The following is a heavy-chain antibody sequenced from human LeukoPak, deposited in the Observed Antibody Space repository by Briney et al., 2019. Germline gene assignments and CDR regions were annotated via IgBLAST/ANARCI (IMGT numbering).Heavy chain of an antibody. CDR2: ISSSSSYI. CDR1: GFTFSSYE. J-gene: IGHJ5*02. D-gene: IGHD3-22*01. Sequence: GGSLRLSCAASGFTFSSYEMNWVRQAPGKGLEWVSYISSSSSYIYYADSVKGRFTISRDNAKNSLYLQMNSLRAEDTAVYYCARFYYDSSGYYNNWFDPWGQGTLVTVSS. V-gene: IGHV3-21*05. CDR3: ARFYYDSSGYYNNWFDP.